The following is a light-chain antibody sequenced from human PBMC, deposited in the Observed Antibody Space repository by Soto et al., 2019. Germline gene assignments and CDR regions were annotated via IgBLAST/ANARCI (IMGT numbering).Light chain of an antibody. CDR1: QGVTNY. CDR2: DAS. V-gene: IGKV3-11*01. J-gene: IGKJ1*01. Sequence: EIVLTQSPGTVSLSPGERATLSCRAGQGVTNYIARYQQRPGQAPRLLIYDASNRATGVPARFSGSRSGTDFTLTISDLEPADFGLYYCQQRLNWPPGFGQGTKVDIK. CDR3: QQRLNWPPG.